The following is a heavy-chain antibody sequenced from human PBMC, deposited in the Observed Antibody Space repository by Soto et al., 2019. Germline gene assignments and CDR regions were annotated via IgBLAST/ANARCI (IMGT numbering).Heavy chain of an antibody. CDR1: GYIFTLYW. V-gene: IGHV5-51*01. CDR3: ARQSPTPGYYYFSYGVDV. CDR2: IYPGDSDT. J-gene: IGHJ6*02. D-gene: IGHD4-17*01. Sequence: LKISCKASGYIFTLYWIGWVRQMPGKGLEWMGIIYPGDSDTRYSPSFQGQVTISADKSISTASLQWSSLKASDTAVYYCARQSPTPGYYYFSYGVDVWGQGTTVTVSS.